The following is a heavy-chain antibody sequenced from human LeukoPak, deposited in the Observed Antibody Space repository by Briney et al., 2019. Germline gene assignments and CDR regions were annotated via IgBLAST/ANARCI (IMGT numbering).Heavy chain of an antibody. Sequence: GGSLRLSCAASGFTLSSYSMHWVRQAPGKGLEWVSVIYSGGSTYYADSVKGRFTISRDNSKNTLYLQMNSLRAEDTAVYYCAIITTHDADYWGQGTLVTVSS. D-gene: IGHD3-22*01. V-gene: IGHV3-66*01. CDR3: AIITTHDADY. CDR1: GFTLSSYS. CDR2: IYSGGST. J-gene: IGHJ4*02.